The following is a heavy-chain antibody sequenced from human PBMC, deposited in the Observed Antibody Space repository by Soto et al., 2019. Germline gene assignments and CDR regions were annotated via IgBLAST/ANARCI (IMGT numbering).Heavy chain of an antibody. CDR2: IRSKAYGGTT. V-gene: IGHV3-49*04. J-gene: IGHJ4*02. CDR3: SREISQYYYGSGSYYY. Sequence: GESLKISCTASGFTFGDYAMSWVRQAPGKGLEWVGFIRSKAYGGTTEYAASVKGRFTISRDDSKSIAYLQMNSLKTEDTAVYYCSREISQYYYGSGSYYYWGQGTLVTVSS. D-gene: IGHD3-10*01. CDR1: GFTFGDYA.